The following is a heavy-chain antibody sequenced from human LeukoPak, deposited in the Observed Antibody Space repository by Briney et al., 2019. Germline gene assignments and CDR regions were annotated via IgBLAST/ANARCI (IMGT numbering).Heavy chain of an antibody. Sequence: GGSLRLSCIASGFTFRISGMNWVRQAPGKGLEWVASIQYDGNNKKYVDSLKDRFTISRDNAKNSLYLQVNSLRAEDTAIYYCARDLGSYSSGWYMGFDYWGQGTLVTVPS. J-gene: IGHJ4*02. CDR2: IQYDGNNK. D-gene: IGHD6-19*01. V-gene: IGHV3-30*02. CDR1: GFTFRISG. CDR3: ARDLGSYSSGWYMGFDY.